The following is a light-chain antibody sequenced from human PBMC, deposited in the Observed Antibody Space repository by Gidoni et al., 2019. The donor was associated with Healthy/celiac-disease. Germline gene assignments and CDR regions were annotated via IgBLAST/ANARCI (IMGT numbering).Light chain of an antibody. V-gene: IGKV1-5*03. CDR2: KAS. Sequence: DIQMTQSPSTLSASVGDRVTITCLASQSISSWLAWYQHKPGKAPKLLIYKASSLESGVPSRFSGSGSGTEFTLTISSLQPDDFATYYCQQYNSYSYTFXQXTKLEIK. CDR3: QQYNSYSYT. CDR1: QSISSW. J-gene: IGKJ2*01.